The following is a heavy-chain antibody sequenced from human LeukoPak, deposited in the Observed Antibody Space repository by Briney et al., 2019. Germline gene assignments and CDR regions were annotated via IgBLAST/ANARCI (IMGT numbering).Heavy chain of an antibody. CDR2: ISYSGST. CDR3: AGDADTINWFFF. J-gene: IGHJ5*01. Sequence: SETLSLACTASSDSFSRRTSYWGWLRQPPGKGLEWIGSISYSGSTSYNPSLKSRVTISVDMSKSQFSLKLTSVTAADTAVYYCAGDADTINWFFFWGQGTLVTVSS. V-gene: IGHV4-39*07. CDR1: SDSFSRRTSY. D-gene: IGHD2-2*01.